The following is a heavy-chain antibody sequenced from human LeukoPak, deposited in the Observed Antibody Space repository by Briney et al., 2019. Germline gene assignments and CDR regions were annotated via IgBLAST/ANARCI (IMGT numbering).Heavy chain of an antibody. D-gene: IGHD4-17*01. CDR2: ISGSGGST. J-gene: IGHJ2*01. CDR3: ARDQTTPDDYGDYHYWYFDL. V-gene: IGHV3-23*01. Sequence: GGSLRLSCAASGFTFSSYAMSWVRQAPGKGLEWVSAISGSGGSTYYADSVKGRFTISRDNSKNTLYLQMNSLRAEDTAVYYCARDQTTPDDYGDYHYWYFDLWGRGTLVTVSS. CDR1: GFTFSSYA.